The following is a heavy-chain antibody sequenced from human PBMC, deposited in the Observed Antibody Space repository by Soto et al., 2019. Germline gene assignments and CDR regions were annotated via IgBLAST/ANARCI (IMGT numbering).Heavy chain of an antibody. D-gene: IGHD6-6*01. CDR2: IIPIFGTA. CDR1: GGTFSSYA. J-gene: IGHJ2*01. V-gene: IGHV1-69*12. CDR3: ARVVAFLGLPLTSRYFDL. Sequence: QVQLVQSGAEVKKPGSSVKVSCKASGGTFSSYAISWVRQAPGQGLEWMGGIIPIFGTANYAQKFQGRVTITADESTSTAYMELSSLRSEDTAVYYCARVVAFLGLPLTSRYFDLWGRGTLVTVSS.